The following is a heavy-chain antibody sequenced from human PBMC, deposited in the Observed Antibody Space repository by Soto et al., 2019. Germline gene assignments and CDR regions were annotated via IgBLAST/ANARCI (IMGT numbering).Heavy chain of an antibody. CDR1: GFTFSNAW. CDR3: ATKRTGITTIGPGY. J-gene: IGHJ4*02. CDR2: IKSKTDGGTT. V-gene: IGHV3-15*02. Sequence: EVQLVESGGALVKPGGSLRLSCAASGFTFSNAWMSWVRQAPGKGLEWVGRIKSKTDGGTTDYAAAVEGRFTISREDSKNTVYLQMDSLKIEDTAVYHCATKRTGITTIGPGYWGQGTLVTVSS. D-gene: IGHD1-20*01.